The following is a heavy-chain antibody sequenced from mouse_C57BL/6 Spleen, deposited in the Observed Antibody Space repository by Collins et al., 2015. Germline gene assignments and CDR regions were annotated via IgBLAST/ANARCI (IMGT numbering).Heavy chain of an antibody. J-gene: IGHJ3*01. CDR2: ISSGSSTI. CDR3: ATLTEAY. V-gene: IGHV5-17*02. Sequence: DVQPVESGGGLVQPGGSRKLSCAASGFTFSSFGMHWVRQAPEKGLEWVAYISSGSSTIYYADTVKGRFTISRDNPKNTLFLQMTSLRSEDTAMYYCATLTEAYWGQGTLVTVSA. CDR1: GFTFSSFG.